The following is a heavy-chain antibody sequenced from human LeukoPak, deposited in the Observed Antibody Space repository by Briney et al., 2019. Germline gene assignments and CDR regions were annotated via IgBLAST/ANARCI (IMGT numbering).Heavy chain of an antibody. CDR3: ARVPNSSSLQGSYYYGMDV. CDR1: GFTFSSYW. V-gene: IGHV3-74*01. CDR2: INSDGSST. Sequence: PGGSLRLSCAASGFTFSSYWMHWVRQAPGKGPVWVSRINSDGSSTSYADSVKGRFTISRDNAKNTLYLQMNSLRAEDTAVYYCARVPNSSSLQGSYYYGMDVWGQGTTVTVSS. J-gene: IGHJ6*02. D-gene: IGHD6-13*01.